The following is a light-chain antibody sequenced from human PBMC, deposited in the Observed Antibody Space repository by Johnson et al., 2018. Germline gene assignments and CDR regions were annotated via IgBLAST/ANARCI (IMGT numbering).Light chain of an antibody. J-gene: IGLJ1*01. V-gene: IGLV1-51*02. CDR3: GTWDSSLSAGNV. CDR1: SSNIGNNY. CDR2: ENN. Sequence: QSVLTQPPSVSAAPGQKVTISCSGSSSNIGNNYVSWYQQLPGTAPKILIYENNKRPSGIPARFSGSKSGTSATLGITGLQTGDEADYYCGTWDSSLSAGNVFGTGTKVTVL.